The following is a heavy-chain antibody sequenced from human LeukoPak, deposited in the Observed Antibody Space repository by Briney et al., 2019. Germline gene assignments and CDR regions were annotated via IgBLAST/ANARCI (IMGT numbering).Heavy chain of an antibody. Sequence: PGRSLRLSCAASGFTFSAYAMHWVRQLPGKGLEWVSGINGNSAAIGYAASVKGRFTISRDNTKNSLYLQMNSLRAEDMGLYYCAKDIGPQSGVDWYSDLWGRGTLVTVSS. V-gene: IGHV3-9*03. CDR3: AKDIGPQSGVDWYSDL. CDR1: GFTFSAYA. J-gene: IGHJ2*01. CDR2: INGNSAAI. D-gene: IGHD3-10*01.